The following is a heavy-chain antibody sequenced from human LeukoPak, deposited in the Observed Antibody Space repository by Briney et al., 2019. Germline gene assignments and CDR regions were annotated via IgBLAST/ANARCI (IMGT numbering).Heavy chain of an antibody. CDR3: ARFSSSWIYYFDY. CDR1: GFTFSSYS. CDR2: ISSSSTI. Sequence: GGSLRLSCAASGFTFSSYSMNWVRQAPGKGLEWVSYISSSSTIYYADSVKGRFTISRDNAKNSLYLQMNSLRAEDTAAYYCARFSSSWIYYFDYWGQGTLVTVSS. V-gene: IGHV3-48*01. J-gene: IGHJ4*02. D-gene: IGHD6-13*01.